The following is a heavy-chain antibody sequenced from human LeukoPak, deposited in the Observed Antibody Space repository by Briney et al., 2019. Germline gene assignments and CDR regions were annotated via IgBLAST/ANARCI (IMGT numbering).Heavy chain of an antibody. J-gene: IGHJ6*03. V-gene: IGHV4-38-2*01. Sequence: SETLSLTCAVSGYSISSGYYWGWIRQPPGKGLEWIGSIYHSGSTYYNPSLKSRVTISVDTSKNQFSLKLSSVTAADTAVYYCARQDLYYYYYMDVWGKGTTVTVPS. D-gene: IGHD2-15*01. CDR2: IYHSGST. CDR3: ARQDLYYYYYMDV. CDR1: GYSISSGYY.